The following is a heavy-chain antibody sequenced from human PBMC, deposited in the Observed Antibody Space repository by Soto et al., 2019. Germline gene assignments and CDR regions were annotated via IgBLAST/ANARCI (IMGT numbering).Heavy chain of an antibody. CDR2: MNPNSGNT. V-gene: IGHV1-8*01. J-gene: IGHJ6*03. Sequence: ASVKVSCKASGYTFTSYDINWVRQATGQGLEWMGWMNPNSGNTGYAQKFQGRVTMTRNTSISTAYMELSSLRSEDTAVYYCARGKKDIVVVPAAETYYYYYYMDVWGKGTMVTVSS. CDR1: GYTFTSYD. CDR3: ARGKKDIVVVPAAETYYYYYYMDV. D-gene: IGHD2-2*01.